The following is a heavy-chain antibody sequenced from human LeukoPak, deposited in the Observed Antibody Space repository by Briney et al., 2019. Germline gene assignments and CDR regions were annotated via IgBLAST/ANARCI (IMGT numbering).Heavy chain of an antibody. D-gene: IGHD6-13*01. CDR1: GFTFSNAW. V-gene: IGHV3-15*01. CDR2: IKTKTEGGTT. CDR3: TTDAVGIAGSDY. J-gene: IGHJ4*02. Sequence: GGSLRLSCAASGFTFSNAWMTWVRQAPGKGLEWVGRIKTKTEGGTTDYAAPVKGKFTISRDDSKNTLYLQMNSLKTADTAVYYCTTDAVGIAGSDYWGQGTLVTVSS.